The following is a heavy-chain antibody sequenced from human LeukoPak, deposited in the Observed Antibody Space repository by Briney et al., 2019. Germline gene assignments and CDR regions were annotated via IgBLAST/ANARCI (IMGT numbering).Heavy chain of an antibody. D-gene: IGHD6-19*01. Sequence: PGGSLRLSCAGSGFSFSSYGMHWVRQAPGKGLEWMAFIRSDGGNKDYADSVKGRFTISRDNSKNTLYLQMNSLRAEDTAVYYCARILDSAWGELGYWGQGTLVTVSS. CDR1: GFSFSSYG. V-gene: IGHV3-30*02. J-gene: IGHJ4*02. CDR2: IRSDGGNK. CDR3: ARILDSAWGELGY.